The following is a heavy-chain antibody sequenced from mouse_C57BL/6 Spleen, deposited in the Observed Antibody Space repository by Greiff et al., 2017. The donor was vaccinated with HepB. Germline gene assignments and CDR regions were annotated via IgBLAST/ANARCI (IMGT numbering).Heavy chain of an antibody. V-gene: IGHV1-85*01. Sequence: VKLMESGPELVKPGASVKLSCKASGYTFTSYDINWVKQRPGQGLEWIGWIYPRDGSTKYNEKFKGKATVTVSTSSSTAYMELHSLTSEDSAVYYCARIGGSSPFAYWGQGTLVTVSA. CDR1: GYTFTSYD. CDR2: IYPRDGST. D-gene: IGHD1-1*01. CDR3: ARIGGSSPFAY. J-gene: IGHJ3*01.